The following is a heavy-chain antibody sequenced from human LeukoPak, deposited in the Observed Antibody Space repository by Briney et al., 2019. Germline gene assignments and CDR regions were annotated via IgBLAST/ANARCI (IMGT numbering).Heavy chain of an antibody. CDR2: IYPGDSDT. D-gene: IGHD5-24*01. V-gene: IGHV5-51*01. CDR3: ARLKDDYIIDS. Sequence: GESLKISCKGSGNTFTSYWIGWVRQMPGKGLEWMGIIYPGDSDTRYSPSFQGQVTISADKFISTAYLQWSSLKASDTSMYYCARLKDDYIIDSWGQGTLVTVSS. J-gene: IGHJ5*01. CDR1: GNTFTSYW.